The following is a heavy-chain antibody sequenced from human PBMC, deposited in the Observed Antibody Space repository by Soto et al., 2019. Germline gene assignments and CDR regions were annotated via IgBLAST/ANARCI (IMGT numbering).Heavy chain of an antibody. D-gene: IGHD3-10*01. CDR1: GGSISSYY. Sequence: PSETLSLTCTVSGGSISSYYWSWIRQPPGKGLEWIGYIYYSGSTNYNPSLKSRVTISVDTSKNQFSLKLSSVTAADTAVFYCARLPGGYGSGSYMFDPWGQGTLVTVSS. CDR3: ARLPGGYGSGSYMFDP. V-gene: IGHV4-59*08. J-gene: IGHJ5*02. CDR2: IYYSGST.